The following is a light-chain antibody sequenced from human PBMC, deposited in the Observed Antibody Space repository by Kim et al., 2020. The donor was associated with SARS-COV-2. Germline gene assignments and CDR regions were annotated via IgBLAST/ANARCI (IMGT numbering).Light chain of an antibody. CDR2: RDS. J-gene: IGLJ3*02. V-gene: IGLV3-9*01. CDR3: QVWDSSTWV. Sequence: GALGQTARITGGGNNIGSKNVHWYQQKPGQAPVLVIYRDSNRPSGIPERFSGSNSGNTATLTISRAQAGDEADYYCQVWDSSTWVFGGGTQLTVL. CDR1: NIGSKN.